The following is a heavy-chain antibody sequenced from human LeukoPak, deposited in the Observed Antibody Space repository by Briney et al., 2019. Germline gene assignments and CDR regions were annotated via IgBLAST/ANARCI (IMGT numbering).Heavy chain of an antibody. Sequence: GGSLRLSCAASGFTFSSYEMNWVRQAPGKGLERVSYISSSGSTIYYADSVKGRFTISRDNSKNTLYLQMNSLRAEDTAVYYCAKEPTLWFGEPGKDYFDYWGQGTLVTVSS. CDR2: ISSSGSTI. V-gene: IGHV3-48*03. CDR3: AKEPTLWFGEPGKDYFDY. D-gene: IGHD3-10*01. J-gene: IGHJ4*02. CDR1: GFTFSSYE.